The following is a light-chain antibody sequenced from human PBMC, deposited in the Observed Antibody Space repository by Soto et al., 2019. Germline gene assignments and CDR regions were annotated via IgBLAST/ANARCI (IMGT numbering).Light chain of an antibody. CDR2: KGT. V-gene: IGLV2-23*01. J-gene: IGLJ1*01. CDR3: CSSAHESNYV. CDR1: SSDVGAYNS. Sequence: QSVLAQPASVSGSPGQSITISCTGTSSDVGAYNSVSWYQQHPHKAPQVIIYKGTQRPSGVSNRFSGSTSGNAASLTISGLQADDEAHYFCCSSAHESNYVSGSGTKVT.